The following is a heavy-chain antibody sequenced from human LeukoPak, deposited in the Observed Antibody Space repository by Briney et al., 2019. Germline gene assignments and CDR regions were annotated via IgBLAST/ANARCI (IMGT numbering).Heavy chain of an antibody. D-gene: IGHD5-12*01. CDR3: ARGPKVAATIPETYYYYYGMDV. CDR2: ISAYNGNT. V-gene: IGHV1-18*01. Sequence: ASVKVSCKASGYTFTSYAMHWVRQAPGQGLEWMGWISAYNGNTNYAQKLQGRVTMTTDTSTSTAYMELRSLRSDDTAVYYCARGPKVAATIPETYYYYYGMDVWGQGTTVTVSS. CDR1: GYTFTSYA. J-gene: IGHJ6*02.